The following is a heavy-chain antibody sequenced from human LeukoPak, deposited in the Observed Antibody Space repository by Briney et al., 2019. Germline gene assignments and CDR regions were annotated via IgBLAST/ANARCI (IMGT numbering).Heavy chain of an antibody. CDR2: ISSSGSTI. D-gene: IGHD6-13*01. V-gene: IGHV3-11*01. Sequence: GGSLRLSCAASGFTFSDYYMSRIRQAPGKGLEWVSYISSSGSTIYYADSVKGRFTISRDNAKNSLYLQMNSLRAEDTAVYYCARVKSSSWYNDYWGQGTLVTVSS. J-gene: IGHJ4*02. CDR1: GFTFSDYY. CDR3: ARVKSSSWYNDY.